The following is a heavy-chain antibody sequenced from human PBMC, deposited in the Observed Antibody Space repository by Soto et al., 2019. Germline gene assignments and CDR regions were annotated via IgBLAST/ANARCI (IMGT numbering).Heavy chain of an antibody. D-gene: IGHD3-22*01. V-gene: IGHV1-18*01. J-gene: IGHJ4*02. CDR1: GYTFTSYG. Sequence: ASVKVSCKASGYTFTSYGISWVRQAPGQGLERMGRISAYNGNTNYAQKLQGRVTMTTDTSTSTDYMELRSLRSDDTAVYYCARGTYNYYYDSSGYYYFDYWGQGTLVTVSS. CDR3: ARGTYNYYYDSSGYYYFDY. CDR2: ISAYNGNT.